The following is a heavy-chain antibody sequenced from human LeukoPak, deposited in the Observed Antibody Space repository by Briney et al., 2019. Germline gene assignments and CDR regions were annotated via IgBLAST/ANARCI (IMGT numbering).Heavy chain of an antibody. D-gene: IGHD3-3*01. CDR2: ISTDTGNP. CDR1: GYTFTVYA. V-gene: IGHV7-4-1*02. CDR3: ARRGKSFDF. Sequence: ASVKVSCKTSGYTFTVYAINWVRQAPGQGLEWVGWISTDTGNPTYVQDFTGRFVFSLDTSVTTAYLQISSLKAEDTAVYYCARRGKSFDFWGQGTLVTVSS. J-gene: IGHJ4*02.